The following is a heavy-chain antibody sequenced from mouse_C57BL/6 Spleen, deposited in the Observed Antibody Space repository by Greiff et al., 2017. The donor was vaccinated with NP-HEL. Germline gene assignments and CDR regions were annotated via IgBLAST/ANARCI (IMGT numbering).Heavy chain of an antibody. CDR1: GYTFTSSW. V-gene: IGHV1-74*01. D-gene: IGHD1-1*01. CDR2: VHPSDSDT. CDR3: ASHYYGSNGYWYFDV. Sequence: VQLQQSGAELVKPGASVKVSCKASGYTFTSSWMHWVKQRPGQGLDWIGRVHPSDSDTNYNQKFKGKATLTVDKSSSTAYMQLSSLTSEDSAVYYCASHYYGSNGYWYFDVWGTGTTVTVSS. J-gene: IGHJ1*03.